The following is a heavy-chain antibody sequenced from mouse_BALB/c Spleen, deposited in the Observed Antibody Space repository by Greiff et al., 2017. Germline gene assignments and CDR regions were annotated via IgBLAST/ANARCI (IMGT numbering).Heavy chain of an antibody. J-gene: IGHJ2*01. Sequence: DVKLQESGPGLVKPSQSLSLTCTVTGYSITSDYAWNWIRQFPGNKLEWMGYISYSGSTSYNPSLKSRISITRDTSKNQFFLQLNSVTTEDTATYYCARFYYDYDGFDYWGQGTTLTVSS. CDR3: ARFYYDYDGFDY. CDR1: GYSITSDYA. D-gene: IGHD2-4*01. V-gene: IGHV3-2*02. CDR2: ISYSGST.